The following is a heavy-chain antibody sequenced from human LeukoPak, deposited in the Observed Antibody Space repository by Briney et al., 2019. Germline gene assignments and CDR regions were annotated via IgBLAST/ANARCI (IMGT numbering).Heavy chain of an antibody. CDR2: MNPNSGNT. Sequence: ASVKVSCKASGYTFTSYDINWVRQATGQGLEWTGWMNPNSGNTGYARKFQGRVTMTRNTSISTAYMELSSLRSEDTAVYYCARGERRTQKIDPWGQGTLVTVSS. J-gene: IGHJ5*02. CDR1: GYTFTSYD. CDR3: ARGERRTQKIDP. D-gene: IGHD1-1*01. V-gene: IGHV1-8*01.